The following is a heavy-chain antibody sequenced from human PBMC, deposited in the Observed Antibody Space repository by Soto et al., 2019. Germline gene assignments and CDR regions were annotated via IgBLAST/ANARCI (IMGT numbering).Heavy chain of an antibody. CDR2: IHSDGSST. Sequence: EVRLVESEGGLVQPGGSLSLSCAASGFTFSYYWMHWVRQAPGQGLLWVSRIHSDGSSTTYADSVKGRFTISRDNAKNTVSLQMNSLRVEDTGLYFCATGDRGAFDLWGQRTIVTVSS. D-gene: IGHD2-21*02. CDR3: ATGDRGAFDL. J-gene: IGHJ3*01. V-gene: IGHV3-74*01. CDR1: GFTFSYYW.